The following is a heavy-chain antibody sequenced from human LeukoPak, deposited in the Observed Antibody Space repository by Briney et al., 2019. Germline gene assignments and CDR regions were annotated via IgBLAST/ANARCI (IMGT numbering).Heavy chain of an antibody. Sequence: PSETLSLTCAVSGGSISSSNWWSWVRQPPGKGLEWIGEIYHSGSTNYNPPLKSRVTISVDKSKNQFSLKLSSVTAADTAVYYCARDRYSSPVRWFDPWGQGTLVTVSS. CDR2: IYHSGST. CDR3: ARDRYSSPVRWFDP. CDR1: GGSISSSNW. D-gene: IGHD6-13*01. J-gene: IGHJ5*02. V-gene: IGHV4-4*02.